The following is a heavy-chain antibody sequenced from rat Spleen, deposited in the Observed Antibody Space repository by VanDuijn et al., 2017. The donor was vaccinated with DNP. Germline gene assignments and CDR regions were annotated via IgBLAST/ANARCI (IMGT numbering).Heavy chain of an antibody. CDR2: ISSSGGRT. CDR3: ARNRPGHAPMDA. J-gene: IGHJ4*01. V-gene: IGHV5-46*01. Sequence: EVQLVESGGGLVQPGRSLKLSCAASGFTFSTFPMAWVRQAPTKGLEWVATISSSGGRTYYRDSVRGRFTISRDIAKSTLHLQMNSLRSEDTATYGCARNRPGHAPMDAWGQGTSVTVSS. CDR1: GFTFSTFP. D-gene: IGHD1-4*01.